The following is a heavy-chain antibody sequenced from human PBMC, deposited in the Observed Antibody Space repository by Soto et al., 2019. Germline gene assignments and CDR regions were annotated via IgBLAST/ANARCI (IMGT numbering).Heavy chain of an antibody. CDR2: ISGRGGST. CDR3: AKRFYREEDGYNFFDS. V-gene: IGHV3-23*01. Sequence: GGSLRLSCSASGFTFSNCAMSWVRQAPGKGLEWVSTISGRGGSTYYADSVKGRLTISRDNSKNTLFLQMNSLRAEDTAVYYCAKRFYREEDGYNFFDSWGQGTLVTVSS. J-gene: IGHJ4*02. D-gene: IGHD5-12*01. CDR1: GFTFSNCA.